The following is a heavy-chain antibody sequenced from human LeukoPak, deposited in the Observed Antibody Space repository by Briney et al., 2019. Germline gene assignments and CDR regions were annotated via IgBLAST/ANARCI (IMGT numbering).Heavy chain of an antibody. J-gene: IGHJ4*02. V-gene: IGHV3-30-3*01. CDR1: GFTFSNYV. CDR3: ARSKSSSSPNFDY. CDR2: ISYDESKT. D-gene: IGHD6-6*01. Sequence: GGSLRLSCAASGFTFSNYVFHWVRQAPGKELEWVAVISYDESKTSYADSVKGRFTISRDNFKDTLYLQMNSLRAEDTAVYYCARSKSSSSPNFDYWGQGTLVTVSS.